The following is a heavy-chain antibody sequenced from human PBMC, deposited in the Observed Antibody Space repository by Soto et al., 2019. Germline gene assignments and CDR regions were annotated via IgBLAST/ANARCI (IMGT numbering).Heavy chain of an antibody. Sequence: QVQLEQSGAEVKKPGSSVKVSCRASGGTFSNSALSWVRQAPGQGLEWIGGIMPIFRTPDYAQKFQGRVTITADEYPSPAYLELSCVRRGDPVVYYCERDKDRVQLGGNYYYMFEVWGQGTTVTVSS. J-gene: IGHJ6*02. CDR3: ERDKDRVQLGGNYYYMFEV. D-gene: IGHD3-22*01. CDR1: GGTFSNSA. V-gene: IGHV1-69*12. CDR2: IMPIFRTP.